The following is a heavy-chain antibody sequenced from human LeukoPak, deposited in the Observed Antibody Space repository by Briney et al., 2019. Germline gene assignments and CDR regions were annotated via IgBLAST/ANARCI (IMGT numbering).Heavy chain of an antibody. Sequence: SETLSLTCTVSGGSVSSGSYYWSWIRQPPGTGLEWIGYIYYSGSTNYNPSLKSRVTISVDTSKNQFSLELSSVTAADTAVYYCASYGYYYDSSGYYYENAFDIWAKGQWSPSLQ. CDR3: ASYGYYYDSSGYYYENAFDI. CDR2: IYYSGST. V-gene: IGHV4-61*01. D-gene: IGHD3-22*01. CDR1: GGSVSSGSYY. J-gene: IGHJ3*02.